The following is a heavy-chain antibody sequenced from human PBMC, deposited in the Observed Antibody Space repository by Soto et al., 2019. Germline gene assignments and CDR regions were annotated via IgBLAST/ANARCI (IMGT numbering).Heavy chain of an antibody. D-gene: IGHD6-13*01. CDR1: GFTFSSYG. CDR2: IWYDGSNK. V-gene: IGHV3-33*01. CDR3: AREQVAAAVSFWFDP. Sequence: GGSLRLSCAASGFTFSSYGMHCVRQAPGEGLEWVAVIWYDGSNKYYADSVKGRFTISRDNSKNTLYLQMNSLRAEDTAVYYCAREQVAAAVSFWFDPWGQGTLVTVSS. J-gene: IGHJ5*02.